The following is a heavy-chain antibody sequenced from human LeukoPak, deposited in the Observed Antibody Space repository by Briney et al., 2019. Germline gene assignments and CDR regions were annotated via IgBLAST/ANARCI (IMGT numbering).Heavy chain of an antibody. CDR1: GFTFSSYA. D-gene: IGHD1-26*01. Sequence: GGSLRLSCAASGFTFSSYAMNWVRQAPGKGLEWVSGISGSGGSTTYADPVKGRFTISRDNSKNTLYLQMNRLRAEDTAVYYCAKDRRVGARDYYYYGMDVWGQGTTVTVPS. CDR2: ISGSGGST. CDR3: AKDRRVGARDYYYYGMDV. V-gene: IGHV3-23*01. J-gene: IGHJ6*02.